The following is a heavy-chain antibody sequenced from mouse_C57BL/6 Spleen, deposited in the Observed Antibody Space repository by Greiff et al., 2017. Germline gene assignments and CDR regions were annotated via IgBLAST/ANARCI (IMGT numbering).Heavy chain of an antibody. J-gene: IGHJ4*01. CDR2: ISDGGSYT. CDR1: GFTFSSYA. V-gene: IGHV5-4*01. CDR3: ARERYGKKDYYAMDD. D-gene: IGHD2-10*02. Sequence: EVQLVASGGGLVKPGGSLKLSCAASGFTFSSYAMSWVRPTPEKRLEWVATISDGGSYTYYPDNVKGRFTISRDNAKNNLYLQMSHLESEDTAMYYCARERYGKKDYYAMDDWGQGTSVTVSS.